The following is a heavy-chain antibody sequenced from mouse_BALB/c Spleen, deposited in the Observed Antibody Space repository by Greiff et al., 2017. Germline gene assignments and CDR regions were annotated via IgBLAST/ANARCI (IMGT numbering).Heavy chain of an antibody. D-gene: IGHD4-1*01. Sequence: VQLQQPGADLVRPGASVKLSCKASGYSFTSYWMNWVKQRPGQGLEWIGVIHPSDSETRLNQKFKDKATLNVDKSTSTAYMQLSSPTSEDSAVYYCANWGMDYWGQGTTLTVSS. CDR3: ANWGMDY. V-gene: IGHV1-74*01. J-gene: IGHJ2*01. CDR2: IHPSDSET. CDR1: GYSFTSYW.